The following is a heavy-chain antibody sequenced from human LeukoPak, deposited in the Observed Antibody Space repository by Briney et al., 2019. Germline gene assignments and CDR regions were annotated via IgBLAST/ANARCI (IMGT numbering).Heavy chain of an antibody. D-gene: IGHD4-23*01. Sequence: PGGSLRLSCTASGFTFGDYAMSWVRQAPGKGLEWVSYISSSGSTIYYADSVKGRFTISRDNAKNSLYLQMNSLRAEDTAVYYCARVAYVFGYSQGFDYWGQGTLVTVSS. CDR3: ARVAYVFGYSQGFDY. CDR1: GFTFGDYA. J-gene: IGHJ4*02. CDR2: ISSSGSTI. V-gene: IGHV3-11*04.